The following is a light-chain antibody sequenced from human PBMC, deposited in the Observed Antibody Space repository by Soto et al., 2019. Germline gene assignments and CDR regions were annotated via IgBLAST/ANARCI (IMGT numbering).Light chain of an antibody. CDR2: AAS. Sequence: DIQMTQSPSSLSASVGDRVTVTCRASQSISNYLNWYQQKPGKAPKLLIYAASSLQSGVPSRFSGSGSGTDFTLTISSLEPEDSAVYYCQQRHMWPITFGQGTRLENK. J-gene: IGKJ5*01. V-gene: IGKV1-39*01. CDR3: QQRHMWPIT. CDR1: QSISNY.